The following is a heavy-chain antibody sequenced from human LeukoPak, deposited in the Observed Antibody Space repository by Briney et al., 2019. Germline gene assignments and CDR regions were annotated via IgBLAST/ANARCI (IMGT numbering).Heavy chain of an antibody. V-gene: IGHV4-59*12. CDR3: ARVGDYGGNYWYYYYYMDV. CDR2: IYYSGST. Sequence: SETLSLTCTVSGGSISSYYWSWIRQPPGKGLEWIGSIYYSGSTYYNPSLKSRVTISVDTSKNQFSLKLSSVTAADTAVYYCARVGDYGGNYWYYYYYMDVWGKGTTVTVSS. CDR1: GGSISSYY. J-gene: IGHJ6*03. D-gene: IGHD4-23*01.